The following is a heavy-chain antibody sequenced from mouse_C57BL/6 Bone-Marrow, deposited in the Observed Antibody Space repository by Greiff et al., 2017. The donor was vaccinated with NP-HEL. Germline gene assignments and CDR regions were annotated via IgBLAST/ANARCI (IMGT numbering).Heavy chain of an antibody. CDR2: IWSGGST. D-gene: IGHD2-5*01. CDR3: ARKDSKKAMDY. Sequence: VQLQQSGPGLVQPSQSLSITCTVSGFSLTSYGVHWVRPSPGKGLEWLGVIWSGGSTDYNAAFISRLSISKDNSKSQVFFKMNSLQADDTAIYYCARKDSKKAMDYWGQGTSVTVSS. J-gene: IGHJ4*01. CDR1: GFSLTSYG. V-gene: IGHV2-2*01.